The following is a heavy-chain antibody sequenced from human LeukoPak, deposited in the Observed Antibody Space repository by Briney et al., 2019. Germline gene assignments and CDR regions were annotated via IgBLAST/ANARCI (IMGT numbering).Heavy chain of an antibody. V-gene: IGHV1-46*01. CDR3: ARDNSVEDTAWWFDP. CDR2: INPSGGST. CDR1: GYTFTSYY. D-gene: IGHD4-23*01. J-gene: IGHJ5*02. Sequence: GASVKVSCKASGYTFTSYYMHWVRQAPGQGLEWMGIINPSGGSTSYAQKFQGRVTMTRDMSTSTDYMELSSLRSEDTAVYYCARDNSVEDTAWWFDPWGEGTLVRVSS.